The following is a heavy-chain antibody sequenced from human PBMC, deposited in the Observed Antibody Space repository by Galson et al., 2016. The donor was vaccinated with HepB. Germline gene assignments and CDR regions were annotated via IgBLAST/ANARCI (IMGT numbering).Heavy chain of an antibody. D-gene: IGHD5-12*01. J-gene: IGHJ3*02. CDR3: ARDSSSGYVIDAFDI. Sequence: SLRLSCAASGFIFSDYHINWIRQAPGKGPEWISYISSSSNTIHYADSVKGRFTVSRDYAKNSLYLQMNSLRAEDTAVYYCARDSSSGYVIDAFDIWGQGTMVTVSS. CDR1: GFIFSDYH. CDR2: ISSSSNTI. V-gene: IGHV3-11*04.